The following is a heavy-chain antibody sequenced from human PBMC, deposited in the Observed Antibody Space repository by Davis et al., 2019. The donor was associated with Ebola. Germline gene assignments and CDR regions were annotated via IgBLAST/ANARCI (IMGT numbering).Heavy chain of an antibody. CDR2: IYYSGST. J-gene: IGHJ3*02. CDR1: GGSFSGYY. D-gene: IGHD2-21*02. Sequence: PSETLSLTCAVYGGSFSGYYWSWIRQPPGKGLEWIGYIYYSGSTNYNPSLKSRVTISVDTSKNQFSLKLSSVTAADTAVYYCARGPKLGGGDVGAFDIWGQGTMVTVSS. CDR3: ARGPKLGGGDVGAFDI. V-gene: IGHV4-59*12.